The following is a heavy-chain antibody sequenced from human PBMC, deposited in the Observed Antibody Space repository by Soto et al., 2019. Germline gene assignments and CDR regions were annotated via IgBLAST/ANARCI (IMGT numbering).Heavy chain of an antibody. V-gene: IGHV4-39*01. Sequence: SETLSLTCTVSGGSISSSSYYWGWIRQPPGKGLEWIGSIYYSGSTYYNPSLKSRVTISVDTSKNQFSLKLSSVTAADTAVYYCASSALVLRYFDWFYDYWGQGTLVTVSS. CDR2: IYYSGST. CDR1: GGSISSSSYY. J-gene: IGHJ4*02. CDR3: ASSALVLRYFDWFYDY. D-gene: IGHD3-9*01.